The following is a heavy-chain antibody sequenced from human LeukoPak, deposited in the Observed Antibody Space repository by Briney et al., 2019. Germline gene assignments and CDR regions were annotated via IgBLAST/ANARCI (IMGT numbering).Heavy chain of an antibody. CDR2: ISYDGSNK. CDR1: GFTFSGYG. V-gene: IGHV3-30*18. D-gene: IGHD2-8*01. Sequence: PGRSLRLSCAASGFTFSGYGMHWVRQAPGKGLEWVAVISYDGSNKYYADSVKGRFTISRDNSKNTLYLQMNSLRAEDTAVYYCAKDLMVTHYYYGMDVWGQGTTVTVSS. J-gene: IGHJ6*02. CDR3: AKDLMVTHYYYGMDV.